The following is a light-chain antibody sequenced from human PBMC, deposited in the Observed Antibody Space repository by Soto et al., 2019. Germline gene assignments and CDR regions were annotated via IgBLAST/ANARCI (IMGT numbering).Light chain of an antibody. CDR1: QRVSSSY. CDR3: HQYGSSPST. V-gene: IGKV3-20*01. J-gene: IGKJ2*01. CDR2: GAS. Sequence: EIVLTQSPGTLSLSPEERATLSCRASQRVSSSYLAWYQQKPGQAPRLLIFGASSRATGIPDRFSGSGSGTDFTLTISRLEPEDFAVYYCHQYGSSPSTFGQGTKLEIK.